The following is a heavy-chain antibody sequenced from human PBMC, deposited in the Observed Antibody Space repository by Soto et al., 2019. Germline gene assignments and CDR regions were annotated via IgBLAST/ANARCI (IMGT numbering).Heavy chain of an antibody. CDR1: GGSISSGGYS. V-gene: IGHV4-30-2*06. CDR3: ARDYYGMDV. CDR2: TYQSGSA. J-gene: IGHJ6*02. Sequence: SETLSLTCTVSGGSISSGGYSWTWIRQSPGEGLEWIGYTYQSGSAYYNPSLKSRVTISVDRSKNQFSLNLTSVTAADTAVYYCARDYYGMDVWGQGTTVTVSS.